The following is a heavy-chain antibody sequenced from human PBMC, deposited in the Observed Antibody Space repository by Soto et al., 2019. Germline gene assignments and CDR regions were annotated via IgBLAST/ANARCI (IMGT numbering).Heavy chain of an antibody. D-gene: IGHD6-19*01. CDR2: ISHDGGVQ. Sequence: QVHLAESGGGVVQPGMSLRLSCAASGFTFSTTGMHWVRQAPGKGLEWVAMISHDGGVQHYTDSVKGRFTISRDTSKNPLYLQMNSLRPEDTAIYPCAKDLYGAGWYNYFDPWGQGTLVTVSS. CDR3: AKDLYGAGWYNYFDP. V-gene: IGHV3-30*18. CDR1: GFTFSTTG. J-gene: IGHJ5*02.